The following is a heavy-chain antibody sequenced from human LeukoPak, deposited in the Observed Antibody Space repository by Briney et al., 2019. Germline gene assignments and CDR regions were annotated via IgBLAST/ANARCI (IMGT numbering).Heavy chain of an antibody. V-gene: IGHV1-8*01. J-gene: IGHJ5*02. D-gene: IGHD4-23*01. CDR1: GYTFTSYD. CDR3: ARDYGGNSGWFDP. Sequence: ASVKVSCKASGYTFTSYDLNWVRQATGQGLEWIGWMNPNSGNTGYAQKFQGRVTLTRSTSISTAYMELRSLTSEDSAVYYCARDYGGNSGWFDPWGQGTLVTVSS. CDR2: MNPNSGNT.